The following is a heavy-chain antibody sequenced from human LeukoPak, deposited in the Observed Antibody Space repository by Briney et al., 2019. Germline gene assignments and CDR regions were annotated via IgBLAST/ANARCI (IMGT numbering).Heavy chain of an antibody. J-gene: IGHJ4*02. D-gene: IGHD3-3*01. V-gene: IGHV4-34*01. CDR2: INHSGST. Sequence: SETLSLTCAVYGGSFSGYYWSWIRQPPGKGLEWIGEINHSGSTNYNPSLKSRVTISVDTSKNQFSLKLSSVTAADTAVYYYASSGRGYDFWSGYYTYYFDYWGQGTLVTVSS. CDR3: ASSGRGYDFWSGYYTYYFDY. CDR1: GGSFSGYY.